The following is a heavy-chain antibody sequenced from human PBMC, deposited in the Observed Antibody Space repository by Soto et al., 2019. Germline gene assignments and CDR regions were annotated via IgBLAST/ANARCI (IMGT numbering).Heavy chain of an antibody. J-gene: IGHJ4*02. V-gene: IGHV3-21*01. Sequence: GGSLRLSCAASGFTFSSYSMNWVRQAPGKGLEWVSSISSSSSYIYYADSVKGRFTISRDNAKNSLYLQMNSLRAEDTAVYYCARGDTAMANPPWYWGQGTLVTVSS. CDR1: GFTFSSYS. D-gene: IGHD5-18*01. CDR2: ISSSSSYI. CDR3: ARGDTAMANPPWY.